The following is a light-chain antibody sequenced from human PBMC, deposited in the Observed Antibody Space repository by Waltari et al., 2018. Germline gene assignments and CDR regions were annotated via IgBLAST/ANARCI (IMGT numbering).Light chain of an antibody. J-gene: IGKJ4*01. CDR2: TTA. CDR3: QQSYNTPLS. Sequence: DIQMTQSPSSLSASVGDRVTITCRASQSVSKYLNWYQQQPGKAPKLLIYTTANLQSAVPSRFSGSGSGTDFTLTISSLQLEDLATYYCQQSYNTPLSFGGGTKVEIK. V-gene: IGKV1-39*01. CDR1: QSVSKY.